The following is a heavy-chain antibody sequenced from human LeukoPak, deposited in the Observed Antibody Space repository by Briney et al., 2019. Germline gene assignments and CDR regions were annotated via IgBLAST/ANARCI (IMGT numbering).Heavy chain of an antibody. Sequence: SETLSLTCIVSGGSISGYYWNWIRQAPGKGLEWIGYIYYSGSTNYNPSLKSRVALSVDTSKMQFSLKLSSVTAADTAVYYCARLNDIAVAGSPKGWYFDLWGRGTLVTVSS. J-gene: IGHJ2*01. V-gene: IGHV4-59*01. D-gene: IGHD6-19*01. CDR1: GGSISGYY. CDR2: IYYSGST. CDR3: ARLNDIAVAGSPKGWYFDL.